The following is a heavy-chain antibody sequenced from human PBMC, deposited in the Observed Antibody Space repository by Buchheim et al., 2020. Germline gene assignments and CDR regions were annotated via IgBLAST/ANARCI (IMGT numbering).Heavy chain of an antibody. Sequence: QVQLQESGPGLVKPSETLSLSCTVSGGSISNFYWSWIRQPPGKGLEWIGYIDYSGSTKNNPSLKSRAAISLDASKNQFSFKLTSVIAADTAVYYCVRGGYHFDFWGQGTL. CDR2: IDYSGST. CDR3: VRGGYHFDF. D-gene: IGHD3-16*02. CDR1: GGSISNFY. J-gene: IGHJ4*02. V-gene: IGHV4-59*01.